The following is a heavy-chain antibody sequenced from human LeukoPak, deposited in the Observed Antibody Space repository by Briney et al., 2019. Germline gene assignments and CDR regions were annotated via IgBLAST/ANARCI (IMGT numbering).Heavy chain of an antibody. Sequence: PSQTLSLTCTVSGGSISSGDYYWSWIRQPPGTGLEWIGYIYYSGSTYYNPSLKSRVTISVDTSKNQFSLKLSSVTATVTAVYYCARESGGSYYSSFDYWGQGTLVTVSS. D-gene: IGHD1-26*01. CDR3: ARESGGSYYSSFDY. CDR2: IYYSGST. J-gene: IGHJ4*02. V-gene: IGHV4-30-4*08. CDR1: GGSISSGDYY.